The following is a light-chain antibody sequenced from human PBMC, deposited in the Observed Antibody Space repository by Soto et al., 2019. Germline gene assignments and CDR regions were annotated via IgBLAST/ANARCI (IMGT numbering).Light chain of an antibody. J-gene: IGKJ1*01. CDR2: DAS. Sequence: EIVLTQSPATLSLSPGERATLSCRASQSVTNSLAWYQQKPGQAPRLLVYDASNRATGIPTRFSGSGSGTDFTLIISRLEPEDFAVYYCQQYGSSPWTFGQGTKV. CDR1: QSVTNS. CDR3: QQYGSSPWT. V-gene: IGKV3-20*01.